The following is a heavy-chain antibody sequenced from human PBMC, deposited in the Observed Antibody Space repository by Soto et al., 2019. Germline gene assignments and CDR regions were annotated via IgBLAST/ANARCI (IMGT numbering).Heavy chain of an antibody. J-gene: IGHJ4*02. CDR2: IYYSGST. Sequence: PSETLAHTCTVSGGSISRYYWSVSRQPPGKGLEWIGYIYYSGSTNYNPSLKSRVTISVDTSKNQFSLKLSSVTAADTAVYYCARASYSSGWFLPFDYWGQGTLVPVSS. CDR3: ARASYSSGWFLPFDY. CDR1: GGSISRYY. D-gene: IGHD6-19*01. V-gene: IGHV4-59*01.